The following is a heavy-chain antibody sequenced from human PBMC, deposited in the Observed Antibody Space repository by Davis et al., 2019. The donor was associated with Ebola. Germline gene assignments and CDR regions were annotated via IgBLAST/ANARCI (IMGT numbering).Heavy chain of an antibody. Sequence: AASVKVSCKASGGTFSSYAISWVRQAPGQGLEWMGGIIPIFGIANYAQKFQGRVTITADKSTSTAYMELSSLRSEDTAVYYCARGAGVKGWTTVVTPSIVSYFDYWGQGTLVTVSS. D-gene: IGHD4-23*01. CDR3: ARGAGVKGWTTVVTPSIVSYFDY. V-gene: IGHV1-69*10. J-gene: IGHJ4*02. CDR2: IIPIFGIA. CDR1: GGTFSSYA.